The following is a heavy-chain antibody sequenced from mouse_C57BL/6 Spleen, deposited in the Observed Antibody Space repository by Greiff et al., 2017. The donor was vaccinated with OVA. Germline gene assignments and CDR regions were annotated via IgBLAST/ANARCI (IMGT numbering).Heavy chain of an antibody. V-gene: IGHV8-12*01. CDR2: IYWDDDK. Sequence: QVTLKESGPGILQSSQTLSLTCSFSGFSLSTSGMGVSWIRQPSGKGLEWLAHIYWDDDKRYNPSLKSRLTISKDTSRNQVFLKSTSVDTAETATYYCARDGEVDGVDDWGQGTSGTVSS. CDR1: GFSLSTSGMG. J-gene: IGHJ4*01. CDR3: ARDGEVDGVDD.